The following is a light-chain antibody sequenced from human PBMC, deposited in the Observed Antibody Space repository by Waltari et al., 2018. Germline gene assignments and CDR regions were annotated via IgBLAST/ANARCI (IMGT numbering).Light chain of an antibody. CDR1: QSVSSNY. J-gene: IGKJ3*01. CDR3: QQYGSSYT. CDR2: DAS. V-gene: IGKV3-20*01. Sequence: EIVFTQSPGTLSLSPGETATLSCRASQSVSSNYLAWYQQKPGQAPRLLIYDASSRATGIPDRFSGSGSGTDFTLTISRLEPEDFAVYFCQQYGSSYTFGPGTKVHIK.